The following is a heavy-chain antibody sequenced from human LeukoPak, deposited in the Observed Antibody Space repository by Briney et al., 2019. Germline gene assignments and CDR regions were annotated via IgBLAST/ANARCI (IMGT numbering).Heavy chain of an antibody. Sequence: ASVKVSCKTSGYSFILYGISWVRQAPGQGPEWMGWISTSTGDTKYTQKFQGRVTLTTDTSTSTAYMELSSLRSDDTAVDYCARTVVVTAEHAFDIWGQGTMVTVSS. J-gene: IGHJ3*02. CDR1: GYSFILYG. V-gene: IGHV1-18*01. CDR2: ISTSTGDT. D-gene: IGHD2-21*02. CDR3: ARTVVVTAEHAFDI.